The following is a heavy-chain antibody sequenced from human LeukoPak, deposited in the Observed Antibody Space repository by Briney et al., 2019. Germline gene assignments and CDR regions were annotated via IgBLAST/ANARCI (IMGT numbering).Heavy chain of an antibody. CDR1: GASMSNYY. CDR3: ARALDYYGSGTMPYYFDY. J-gene: IGHJ4*02. CDR2: THYSGNT. D-gene: IGHD3-10*01. V-gene: IGHV4-59*08. Sequence: SETLSLTCSVSGASMSNYYWSWIRQPPGKGLEWIGYTHYSGNTHYNPSLKSRVTISVDTSKNQFSLKLSSVTAADTAVYYCARALDYYGSGTMPYYFDYWGQGTLVTVSS.